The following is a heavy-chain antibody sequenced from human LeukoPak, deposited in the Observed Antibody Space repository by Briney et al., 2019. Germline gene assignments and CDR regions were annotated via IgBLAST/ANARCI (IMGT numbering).Heavy chain of an antibody. J-gene: IGHJ4*02. CDR1: GFSFMNAW. Sequence: PGGSLRLSCAASGFSFMNAWMIWVRQAPGKGLEWVGRIKSNADGGTPDYAAPARGRFTISRDDSKNTLYLQMNSLKTEDTAVYYCTSFYHEYSPYWGRGTLVTVSS. D-gene: IGHD2/OR15-2a*01. V-gene: IGHV3-15*01. CDR3: TSFYHEYSPY. CDR2: IKSNADGGTP.